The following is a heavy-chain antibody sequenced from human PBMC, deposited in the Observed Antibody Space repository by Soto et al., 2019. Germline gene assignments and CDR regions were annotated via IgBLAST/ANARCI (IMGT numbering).Heavy chain of an antibody. Sequence: GGSLRLSCAASGFTVSSNYMSWVRRAPGKGLEWVSVIYSGGSTYYADSVKGRFSISRDNSKNTLYLQMNGLRAEDTAVYYCARDPGGEWIWFDPWGQGTLVTVSS. CDR2: IYSGGST. CDR1: GFTVSSNY. D-gene: IGHD3-3*01. J-gene: IGHJ5*02. V-gene: IGHV3-66*01. CDR3: ARDPGGEWIWFDP.